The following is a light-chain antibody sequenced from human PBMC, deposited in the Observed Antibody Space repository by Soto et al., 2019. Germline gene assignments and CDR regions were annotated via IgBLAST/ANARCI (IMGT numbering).Light chain of an antibody. J-gene: IGKJ1*01. V-gene: IGKV1-39*01. CDR1: QSISIY. Sequence: DIQMTQSPSSLSASVGDRVTITCRASQSISIYLNWYQQKPGKAPKLLIYAASTLQSGVPSRFSGSGSGTDFTLTINSLQPEDSASYYCQQSYSTPPWTFGQGTKVEIK. CDR3: QQSYSTPPWT. CDR2: AAS.